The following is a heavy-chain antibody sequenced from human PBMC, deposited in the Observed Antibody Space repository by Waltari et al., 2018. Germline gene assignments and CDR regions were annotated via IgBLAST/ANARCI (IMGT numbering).Heavy chain of an antibody. Sequence: ELQLVESVGELVQPGGSLRLSCAASGFSFPTHTMNWVRRAPGTGLEWVSYITGSGSTKFYGDAVKGRFPISRDNAKNSLYLQMDSLRVEDTAIYYCAREDYYGSGSDDYWGQGTLVTVSS. J-gene: IGHJ4*02. CDR1: GFSFPTHT. CDR2: ITGSGSTK. D-gene: IGHD3-10*01. CDR3: AREDYYGSGSDDY. V-gene: IGHV3-48*04.